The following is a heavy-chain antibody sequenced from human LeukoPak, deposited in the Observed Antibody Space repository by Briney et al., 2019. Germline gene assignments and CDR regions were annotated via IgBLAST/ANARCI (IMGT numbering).Heavy chain of an antibody. CDR3: ARDINLYGDYVDAFDI. Sequence: GGSLRLSCAASGFTFSPLWMTWVRQAPGKGLEWVANINGDGSAKYFVDSVKGLFTISRDNAKNSLYLQMNSLGAEDTAVYYCARDINLYGDYVDAFDIWGQGTMVTVSS. D-gene: IGHD4-17*01. CDR2: INGDGSAK. CDR1: GFTFSPLW. V-gene: IGHV3-7*03. J-gene: IGHJ3*02.